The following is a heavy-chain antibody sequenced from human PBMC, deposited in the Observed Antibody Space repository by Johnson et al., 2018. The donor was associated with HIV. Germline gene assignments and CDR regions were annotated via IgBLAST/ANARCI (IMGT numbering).Heavy chain of an antibody. CDR1: GFAFSTYD. V-gene: IGHV3-13*01. CDR3: ARGRNNTGNGGAFDI. D-gene: IGHD1-1*01. J-gene: IGHJ3*02. CDR2: IGTRSDT. Sequence: MQLVESGGGLVQPGASLRLSCAASGFAFSTYDMHWVRQTTGKGLERVSSIGTRSDTFYPDSVEGRFTISRENARYSLYLQMNSLRAEKTALYYCARGRNNTGNGGAFDIWGQGTMVTVSS.